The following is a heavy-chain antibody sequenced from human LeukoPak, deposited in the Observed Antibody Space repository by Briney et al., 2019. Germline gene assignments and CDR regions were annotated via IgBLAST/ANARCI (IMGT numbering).Heavy chain of an antibody. Sequence: SETLSLTCTVSGGSISSYYWSWIRQPPGKGLEWIGYIYYSGSTNYNPSLKSRVTISVDTSKNQFSLKLSSVTAADTAVYYCARAKYYYGSGSYGYFDYWVQGPLATVSS. J-gene: IGHJ4*02. D-gene: IGHD3-10*01. CDR3: ARAKYYYGSGSYGYFDY. CDR1: GGSISSYY. CDR2: IYYSGST. V-gene: IGHV4-59*01.